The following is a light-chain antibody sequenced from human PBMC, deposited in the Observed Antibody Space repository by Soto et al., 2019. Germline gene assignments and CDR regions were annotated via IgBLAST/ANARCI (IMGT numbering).Light chain of an antibody. J-gene: IGLJ3*02. Sequence: QSALTQPASVSGSPGQSITISCTGTSSDVGGYNYVSWYQQHPGKAPKLMIYEVSNRPSGVSNRFSGSKSGNTASLTISWLQPEDEADYYCSSYTSSSALGVFGGGTKLTVL. CDR3: SSYTSSSALGV. V-gene: IGLV2-14*01. CDR1: SSDVGGYNY. CDR2: EVS.